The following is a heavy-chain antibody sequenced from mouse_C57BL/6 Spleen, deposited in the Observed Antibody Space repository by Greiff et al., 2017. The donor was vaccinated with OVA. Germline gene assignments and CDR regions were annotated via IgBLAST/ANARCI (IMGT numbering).Heavy chain of an antibody. CDR3: ARGRWDDAMDY. Sequence: EVKLMESGGGLVKPGGSLKLSCAASGFTFSDYGMHWVRQAPEKGLEWVAYISSGSSTIYYADTVKGRFTISRDNAKNTLFLQMTSLRSEDTAMYYCARGRWDDAMDYWGQGTSVTVSS. CDR1: GFTFSDYG. D-gene: IGHD4-1*01. CDR2: ISSGSSTI. V-gene: IGHV5-17*01. J-gene: IGHJ4*01.